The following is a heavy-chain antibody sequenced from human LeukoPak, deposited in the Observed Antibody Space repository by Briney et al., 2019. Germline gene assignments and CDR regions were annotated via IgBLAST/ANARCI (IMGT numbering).Heavy chain of an antibody. CDR1: GGSISSSSYY. D-gene: IGHD3-10*01. Sequence: PSETLSLTCTVSGGSISSSSYYWGWIRQPPGKGLEWIGSIYYSGSTYYNPSLKSRVTISVDTSKNQFSLKLSSVTAADTAVYYCARVITYYYGSGSLNPWGQGTLVTVSS. CDR2: IYYSGST. J-gene: IGHJ5*02. V-gene: IGHV4-39*07. CDR3: ARVITYYYGSGSLNP.